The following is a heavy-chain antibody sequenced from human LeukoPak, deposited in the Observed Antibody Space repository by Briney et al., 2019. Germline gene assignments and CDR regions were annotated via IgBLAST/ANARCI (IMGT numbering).Heavy chain of an antibody. J-gene: IGHJ3*02. CDR3: ARYEVGSSWAQAFDI. CDR1: GDSITSNNYY. Sequence: SETLSLTCTVSGDSITSNNYYWGWIRQPPGKGLEWIGFISNSGSTNYNPSLKSRVTISIDTSKRQFSLKLSSVTAADTAVYYCARYEVGSSWAQAFDIWGQGTMVTVSS. CDR2: ISNSGST. D-gene: IGHD6-13*01. V-gene: IGHV4-61*05.